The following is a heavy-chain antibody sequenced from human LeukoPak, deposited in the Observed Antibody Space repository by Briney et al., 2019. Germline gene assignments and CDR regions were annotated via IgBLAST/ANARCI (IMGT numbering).Heavy chain of an antibody. D-gene: IGHD1-26*01. CDR3: AKDIGGATIYYYYGMDV. CDR1: GFTFSSYG. Sequence: GRSLRLSCAASGFTFSSYGMPWVRQAPGKGLEWVAVISYDGSNKYYADSVKGRFTISRDNSKNTLYLQMNSLRAEDTAVYYCAKDIGGATIYYYYGMDVWGQGTTVTVSS. J-gene: IGHJ6*02. CDR2: ISYDGSNK. V-gene: IGHV3-30*18.